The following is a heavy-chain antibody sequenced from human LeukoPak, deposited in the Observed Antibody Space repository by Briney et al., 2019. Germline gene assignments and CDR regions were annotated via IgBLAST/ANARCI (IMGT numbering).Heavy chain of an antibody. D-gene: IGHD2-15*01. CDR1: GFSFSIHG. Sequence: GGSLTLLRDACGFSFSIHGILWVREAPGKGLEWVGYVYNDGNEKEYAPSVTGRFTISRDNSKNTMYLQMNSLRTEDTAVYSCAKDQGQVDRDAFNMWGQGTMVTASS. V-gene: IGHV3-30*02. CDR2: VYNDGNEK. J-gene: IGHJ3*02. CDR3: AKDQGQVDRDAFNM.